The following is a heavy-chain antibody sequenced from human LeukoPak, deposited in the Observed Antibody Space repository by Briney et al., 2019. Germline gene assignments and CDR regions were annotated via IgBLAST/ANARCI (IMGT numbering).Heavy chain of an antibody. CDR3: ARGTRSSGYDFDY. V-gene: IGHV1-2*06. CDR1: GYTFTGYY. Sequence: ASVKVSCKASGYTFTGYYMHWVRQAPGQGLEWMGRINPNSGGTNYAQKFQGRVTMTRDTSISTAYMELSRLRSDDAAVYYCARGTRSSGYDFDYWGRGTLVTVSS. CDR2: INPNSGGT. J-gene: IGHJ4*02. D-gene: IGHD3-22*01.